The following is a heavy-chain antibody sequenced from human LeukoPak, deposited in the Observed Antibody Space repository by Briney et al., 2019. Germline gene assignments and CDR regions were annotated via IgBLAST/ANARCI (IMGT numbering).Heavy chain of an antibody. V-gene: IGHV3-33*01. CDR3: AREKFLAAAGTRGSWFDP. CDR2: IWYDGSNK. Sequence: PGGSLRLSCAASGFTFSSYGMHWVRQAPGNGLEWGAVIWYDGSNKYYADSVKGRFTISRDNSKNTLYLQMNSLRAEDTAVYYCAREKFLAAAGTRGSWFDPWGQGTLVTVSS. D-gene: IGHD6-13*01. J-gene: IGHJ5*02. CDR1: GFTFSSYG.